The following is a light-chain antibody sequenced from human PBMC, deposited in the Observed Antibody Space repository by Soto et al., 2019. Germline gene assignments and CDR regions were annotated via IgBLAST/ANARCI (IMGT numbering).Light chain of an antibody. J-gene: IGLJ2*01. Sequence: QPVLTQPPSASGTPGQRITIICSGGTSNIGSNYVYWYQQLPGTAPKLLIYRDNQRPSGVPDRFSGSKSGTSASLAISGLRSEDEADYHCAVWDDSLNGPAFGGGTKLTVL. V-gene: IGLV1-47*01. CDR2: RDN. CDR3: AVWDDSLNGPA. CDR1: TSNIGSNY.